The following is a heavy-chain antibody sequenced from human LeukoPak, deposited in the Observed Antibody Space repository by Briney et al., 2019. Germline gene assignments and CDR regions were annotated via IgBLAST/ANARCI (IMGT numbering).Heavy chain of an antibody. CDR3: ARRPYSGSPNWFDP. CDR1: GHRFTNHW. Sequence: GESPKISCEAVGHRFTNHWIGWVRQRPGEGLEWMGIINLGDSETHYTPSFQDQVTFSLDKSTNTAYLQWRTLKASDTAMYYCARRPYSGSPNWFDPWGRGTLVTVSS. J-gene: IGHJ5*01. D-gene: IGHD1-26*01. V-gene: IGHV5-51*01. CDR2: INLGDSET.